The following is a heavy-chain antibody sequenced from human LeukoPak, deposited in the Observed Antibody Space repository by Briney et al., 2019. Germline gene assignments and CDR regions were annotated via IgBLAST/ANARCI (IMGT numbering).Heavy chain of an antibody. Sequence: GGSLRLSCAASGFTFSTYWMHWVRQAPGKGLVWVSRINGDGSSTSYADSVKGRFTISRDNAKNTLYLQMNSLRAEDTAVYYCARDGNGNWNDGGWFDPWGQGTLVTVSS. D-gene: IGHD1-1*01. CDR1: GFTFSTYW. J-gene: IGHJ5*02. CDR3: ARDGNGNWNDGGWFDP. CDR2: INGDGSST. V-gene: IGHV3-74*01.